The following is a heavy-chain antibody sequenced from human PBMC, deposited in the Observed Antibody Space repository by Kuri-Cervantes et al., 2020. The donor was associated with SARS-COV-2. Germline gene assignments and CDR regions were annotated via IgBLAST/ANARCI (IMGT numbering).Heavy chain of an antibody. Sequence: GSLRLSCAVYGGSFGGYYWSWIRQPPGKGLEWIGEINHSGSTNYNPSLKSRVTISVDTSKNQFSLKLSSVTAADTAVYYCARGRPVTTFYRTSYFDYWGQGTLVTVSS. D-gene: IGHD4-17*01. CDR2: INHSGST. CDR1: GGSFGGYY. V-gene: IGHV4-34*01. CDR3: ARGRPVTTFYRTSYFDY. J-gene: IGHJ4*02.